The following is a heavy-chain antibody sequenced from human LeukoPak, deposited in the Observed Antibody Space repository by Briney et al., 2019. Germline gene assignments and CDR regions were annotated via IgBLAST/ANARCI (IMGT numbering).Heavy chain of an antibody. J-gene: IGHJ6*02. CDR1: GGSISSSSYY. D-gene: IGHD4-11*01. V-gene: IGHV4-39*07. CDR3: ARAARYSNFPGYYYYGMDV. CDR2: IYYSGST. Sequence: SETLSLTCTVSGGSISSSSYYWGWIRQPPGKGLEWIGNIYYSGSTNYNPSLKSRVTISVDTSKNQFSLKLSSVTAADTAVYYCARAARYSNFPGYYYYGMDVWGQGTTVTVSS.